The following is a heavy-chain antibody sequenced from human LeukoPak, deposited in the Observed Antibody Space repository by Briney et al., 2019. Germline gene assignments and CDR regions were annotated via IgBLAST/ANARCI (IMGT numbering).Heavy chain of an antibody. V-gene: IGHV4-39*01. CDR1: GGSISSNSYY. CDR3: ARNRYYYGSGNYGVPNWFDP. D-gene: IGHD3-10*01. CDR2: IYYSGST. J-gene: IGHJ5*02. Sequence: PSETLSLTGTVSGGSISSNSYYWGWIRQPPGKGLKWIGSIYYSGSTYYNPSLKSRVTISVDTSKNQFSLKLNSVTAADTAVYYCARNRYYYGSGNYGVPNWFDPWGQGTLVTVSS.